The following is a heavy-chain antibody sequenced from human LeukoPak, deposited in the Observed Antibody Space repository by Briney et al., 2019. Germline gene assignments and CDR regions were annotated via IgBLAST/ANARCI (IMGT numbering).Heavy chain of an antibody. CDR1: GFTFSSYG. Sequence: PGGSLRLSCAASGFTFSSYGMHWVRQAPGKGLEWVAFIRYDGGNKYYADSVKGRFTISRDNSKNTLYLQMNSLRAEDTAVYYCARPLNVYGSGQFGFDYWGQGTLVTVSS. CDR3: ARPLNVYGSGQFGFDY. CDR2: IRYDGGNK. D-gene: IGHD3-10*01. V-gene: IGHV3-30*02. J-gene: IGHJ4*02.